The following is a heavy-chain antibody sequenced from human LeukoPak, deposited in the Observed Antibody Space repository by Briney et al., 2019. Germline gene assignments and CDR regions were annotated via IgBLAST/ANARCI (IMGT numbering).Heavy chain of an antibody. CDR1: GFTFSSYA. Sequence: GGSLRLSCAASGFTFSSYAMHWVRQAPGKGLQWLALTSDDGSAKYYADSVKGRFTISRDDSRNALYLQMNSLRGDDTAVYYCAKDVGKWESLHFFDYWGQGTLVTVSS. CDR3: AKDVGKWESLHFFDY. D-gene: IGHD1-26*01. J-gene: IGHJ4*02. CDR2: TSDDGSAK. V-gene: IGHV3-30-3*01.